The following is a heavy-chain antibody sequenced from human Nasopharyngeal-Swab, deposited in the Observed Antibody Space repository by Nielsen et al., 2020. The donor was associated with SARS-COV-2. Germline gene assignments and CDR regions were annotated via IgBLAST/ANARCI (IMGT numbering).Heavy chain of an antibody. Sequence: GESLKISCAASGFTFSSYAMSWVRQAPGKGLEWVSAISGSGGSTYYAGSVKGRFTISRDNSKNTLYLQMNSLRAEDTAVYYCARDTRGSGDWLLYGAFDIWGQGTMVTVSS. CDR3: ARDTRGSGDWLLYGAFDI. CDR1: GFTFSSYA. J-gene: IGHJ3*02. D-gene: IGHD3/OR15-3a*01. CDR2: ISGSGGST. V-gene: IGHV3-23*01.